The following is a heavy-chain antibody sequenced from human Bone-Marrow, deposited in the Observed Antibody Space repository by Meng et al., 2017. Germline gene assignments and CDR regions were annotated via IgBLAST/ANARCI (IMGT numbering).Heavy chain of an antibody. Sequence: GESLKISCAASGFTFSDYWMLWVRQVPGKGLEWVSYISSSGSTIYYADSVKGRFTISRDNAKNSLYLQMNSLRAEDTAVYYCAREVDNWNFNWFDPWGQGTLVTVSS. CDR3: AREVDNWNFNWFDP. CDR2: ISSSGSTI. D-gene: IGHD1-7*01. CDR1: GFTFSDYW. V-gene: IGHV3-11*04. J-gene: IGHJ5*02.